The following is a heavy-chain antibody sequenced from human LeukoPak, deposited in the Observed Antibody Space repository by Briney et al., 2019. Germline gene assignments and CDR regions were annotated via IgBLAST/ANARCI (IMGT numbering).Heavy chain of an antibody. D-gene: IGHD2-15*01. V-gene: IGHV4-59*01. J-gene: IGHJ4*02. CDR3: AGMVALDY. Sequence: SETLSLTCTVSGGSISSYYWNWIRQPPGKGLEWIGYVYYSGSTNYNPSLKSRVTISVDTSKNQFSLKLSSVTAADTAVYYCAGMVALDYWGQGTLVTVSS. CDR1: GGSISSYY. CDR2: VYYSGST.